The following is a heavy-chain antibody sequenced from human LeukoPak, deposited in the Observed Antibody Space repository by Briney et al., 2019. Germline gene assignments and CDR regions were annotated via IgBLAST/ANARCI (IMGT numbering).Heavy chain of an antibody. J-gene: IGHJ3*02. V-gene: IGHV3-20*01. CDR2: INWNGGST. CDR1: GFTFSSYA. D-gene: IGHD4-23*01. CDR3: ARDRVSEDGNNAFDI. Sequence: GGSLRLSCAASGFTFSSYAMSWVRQAPGKGLEWVSGINWNGGSTGYADSVKGRFTISRDNAKNSLYLQMNSLRAEDTALYHWARDRVSEDGNNAFDIWGQGTMVTVSS.